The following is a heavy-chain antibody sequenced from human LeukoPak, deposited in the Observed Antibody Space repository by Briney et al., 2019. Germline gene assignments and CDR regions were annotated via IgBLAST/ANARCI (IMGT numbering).Heavy chain of an antibody. Sequence: GGSLRLSCAGSGFTVSSYWMSWVRQAPGKGLEWVANIKQDGSERYYVDSVKGRFTISRDNAKSSVYLQMNSLRAEDTAMYFCATRLYSSSNYYLDYWGQGTLVTVSS. D-gene: IGHD6-13*01. V-gene: IGHV3-7*03. CDR2: IKQDGSER. CDR3: ATRLYSSSNYYLDY. CDR1: GFTVSSYW. J-gene: IGHJ4*02.